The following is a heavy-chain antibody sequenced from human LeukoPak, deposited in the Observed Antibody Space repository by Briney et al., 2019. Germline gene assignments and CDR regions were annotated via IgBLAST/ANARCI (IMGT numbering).Heavy chain of an antibody. CDR1: GGSFSGYY. CDR2: INHSGST. V-gene: IGHV4-34*01. J-gene: IGHJ5*02. Sequence: PSETLSLTCAVYGGSFSGYYWSWIRQPPGKGLEWIGEINHSGSTNYNPSLKSRVTISVDTSKNQFSLKLSSVTAADTAVYYCARHAAMVRGVYNWFDPWGQGTLVTVSS. CDR3: ARHAAMVRGVYNWFDP. D-gene: IGHD3-10*01.